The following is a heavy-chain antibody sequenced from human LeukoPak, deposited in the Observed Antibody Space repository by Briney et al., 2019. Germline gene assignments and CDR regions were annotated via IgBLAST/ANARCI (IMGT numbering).Heavy chain of an antibody. J-gene: IGHJ6*03. CDR2: INPNSGGT. V-gene: IGHV1-2*02. CDR1: GYTFTGYY. Sequence: GASVKVSCKASGYTFTGYYMHWVRQAPGQGLEWMGWINPNSGGTNYAQKFQGRVTMTRDTSISTAYMELSRLRSDDTAVYYCARESYGDYATDMDVWGKGTTVTVSS. D-gene: IGHD4-17*01. CDR3: ARESYGDYATDMDV.